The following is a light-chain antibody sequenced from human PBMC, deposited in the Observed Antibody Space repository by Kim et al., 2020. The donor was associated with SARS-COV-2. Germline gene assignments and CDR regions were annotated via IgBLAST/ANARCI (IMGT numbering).Light chain of an antibody. J-gene: IGKJ1*01. V-gene: IGKV1-5*03. Sequence: DIQMTQSPSTLSASVGDRVTITCRATQTIRSWLAWYQQKPGKAPKLLIYEASKLQSGVPSRFSGSGSGTELTLTISSLQPEDFATYYCQQYDSYPWTFGQGTKVEIK. CDR3: QQYDSYPWT. CDR2: EAS. CDR1: QTIRSW.